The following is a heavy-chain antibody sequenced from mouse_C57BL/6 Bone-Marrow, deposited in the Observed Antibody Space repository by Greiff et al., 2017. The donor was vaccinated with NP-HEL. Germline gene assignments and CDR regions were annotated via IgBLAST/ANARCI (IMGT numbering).Heavy chain of an antibody. J-gene: IGHJ4*01. Sequence: VMLVESGPGLVAPSQSLSITCTVSGFSLTSYGVDWVRQSPGKGLEWLGVIWGVGSTNYNSALKSRLSISKDNSKSQVFLKMNSLQTDDTAMYYCASEGTKGAMDYWGQGTSVTVSS. CDR3: ASEGTKGAMDY. CDR2: IWGVGST. V-gene: IGHV2-6*01. CDR1: GFSLTSYG. D-gene: IGHD1-1*01.